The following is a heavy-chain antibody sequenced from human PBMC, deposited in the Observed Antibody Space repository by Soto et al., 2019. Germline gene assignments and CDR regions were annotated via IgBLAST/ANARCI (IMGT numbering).Heavy chain of an antibody. CDR2: IYGSGGSGGT. D-gene: IGHD3-10*01. V-gene: IGHV4-31*02. CDR3: ARRQAGYFSGPGSQYLDY. Sequence: SGTLSLTCAVTGDSITSGGYYWSCIRQHPGKGLEWLGYIYGSGGSGGTLYNPSLKSRSTLSVDTSKTQSSLNLSSVTVADTAVYFCARRQAGYFSGPGSQYLDYWGQGTLVTVSS. J-gene: IGHJ4*02. CDR1: GDSITSGGYY.